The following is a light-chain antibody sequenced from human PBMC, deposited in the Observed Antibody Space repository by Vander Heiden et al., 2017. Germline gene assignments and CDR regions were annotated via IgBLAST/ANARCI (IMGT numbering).Light chain of an antibody. J-gene: IGKJ1*01. V-gene: IGKV1-5*03. CDR3: HQYNSYSPST. CDR1: QNINNW. CDR2: KAS. Sequence: DIQMTQSPSTLAASVGDRVTITCRASQNINNWLAWYQQRPGKAPKLLIYKASTLESGVASRFSGSGSGTEFTLTISSLQPDDFATYYCHQYNSYSPSTVGQGNQVEIK.